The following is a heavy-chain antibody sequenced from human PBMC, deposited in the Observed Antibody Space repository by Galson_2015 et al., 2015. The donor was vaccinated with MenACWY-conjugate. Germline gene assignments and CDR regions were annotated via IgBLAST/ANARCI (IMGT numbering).Heavy chain of an antibody. V-gene: IGHV6-1*01. D-gene: IGHD3-22*01. Sequence: CAISGDSVSSNSAAWNWIRQSPSRGLEWLGRTYYRSKWYNDYAVSVKSRITINPDTSKNQFSLQLNSVTPEDTAVYYCAREVTMIVVVITHYFDYWGQGTLVTVSS. CDR2: TYYRSKWYN. J-gene: IGHJ4*02. CDR1: GDSVSSNSAA. CDR3: AREVTMIVVVITHYFDY.